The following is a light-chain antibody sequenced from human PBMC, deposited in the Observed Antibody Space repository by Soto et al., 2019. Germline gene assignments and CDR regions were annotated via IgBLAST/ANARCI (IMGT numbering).Light chain of an antibody. V-gene: IGKV3-20*01. CDR2: ATS. Sequence: EIVLTQSPGTLSLSPGERATLSCRASQSVDSTYLAWYQQRPGQAPRLLLYATSSRAAGVPDRFSGSGSGTDFTLAISRLEPEDFAVYYCQQYDTSPPLYTFGQGTKLDIK. J-gene: IGKJ2*01. CDR1: QSVDSTY. CDR3: QQYDTSPPLYT.